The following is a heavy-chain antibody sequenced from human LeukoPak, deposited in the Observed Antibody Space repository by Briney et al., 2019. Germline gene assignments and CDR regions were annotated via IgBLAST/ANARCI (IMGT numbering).Heavy chain of an antibody. J-gene: IGHJ4*02. Sequence: SGGSLRLSCAASGFTFSSYSMNWVRQAPGKGLEWVSSISSSSSYIYYADSVKGRFTISRDNSKNTLYLQMNSLRAEDTAVYYCAKDIVRVVPAAMSLSYFFDYWGQGTLVTVSS. CDR2: ISSSSSYI. CDR3: AKDIVRVVPAAMSLSYFFDY. V-gene: IGHV3-21*01. D-gene: IGHD2-2*01. CDR1: GFTFSSYS.